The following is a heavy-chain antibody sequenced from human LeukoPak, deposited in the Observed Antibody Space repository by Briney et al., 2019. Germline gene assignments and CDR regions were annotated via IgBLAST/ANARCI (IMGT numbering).Heavy chain of an antibody. J-gene: IGHJ4*02. D-gene: IGHD6-13*01. CDR1: GFTFSSYA. V-gene: IGHV3-23*01. CDR2: ISGSGGST. Sequence: GGSLRLSCAASGFTFSSYAMSWVRQAPGKGLEWVSAISGSGGSTYYADSVKGRFTISRDNSKNTLYLQMNSMSAEDTAVYYCAKLIAAAGTGYYFDYWGQGTLVTVSS. CDR3: AKLIAAAGTGYYFDY.